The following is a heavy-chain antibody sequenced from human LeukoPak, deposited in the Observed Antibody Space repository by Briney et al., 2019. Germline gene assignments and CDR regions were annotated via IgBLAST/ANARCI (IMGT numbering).Heavy chain of an antibody. CDR1: GFTFSTSA. V-gene: IGHV3-23*01. CDR3: AKDPGGSGSHYFDS. J-gene: IGHJ4*02. Sequence: GGSLRLSCAASGFTFSTSAMSWVRLAPGKGLEWVSAISGTGGNTYYADSVKGRFTISRDNSKNTLYVQMNSLRVEDTAVYYCAKDPGGSGSHYFDSWGQGTLVTVSS. D-gene: IGHD1-26*01. CDR2: ISGTGGNT.